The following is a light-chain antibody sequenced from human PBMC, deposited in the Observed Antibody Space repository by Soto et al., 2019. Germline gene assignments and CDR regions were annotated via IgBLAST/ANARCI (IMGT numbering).Light chain of an antibody. Sequence: QSVLTQPPSASGSPGQSVTISCTGTTSDVGGYDYVSWYQQYPGKAPKLMIYEVTKWPSGVPDRFSGSKSGNTASLTVSGLQAEDEAAYYGASYAGSYNLYVFGTGPKLTVL. CDR3: ASYAGSYNLYV. CDR1: TSDVGGYDY. V-gene: IGLV2-8*01. J-gene: IGLJ1*01. CDR2: EVT.